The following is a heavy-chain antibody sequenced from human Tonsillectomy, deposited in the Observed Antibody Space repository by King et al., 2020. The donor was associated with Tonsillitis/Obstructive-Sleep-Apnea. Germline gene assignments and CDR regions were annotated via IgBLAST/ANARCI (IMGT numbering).Heavy chain of an antibody. CDR1: GFTFSRYA. CDR2: ISFDGSSK. V-gene: IGHV3-30*18. D-gene: IGHD4-11*01. CDR3: AKELEEGGQGLTTDWFDP. Sequence: VQLVESGGGVVQPGRSLRLSCAASGFTFSRYAMHWVRQAPGKGLEWVAVISFDGSSKYYADTVKGRFTISRDNSKNTQYLQMNSLRGEDTAVYYCAKELEEGGQGLTTDWFDPWGQGTLVTVSS. J-gene: IGHJ5*02.